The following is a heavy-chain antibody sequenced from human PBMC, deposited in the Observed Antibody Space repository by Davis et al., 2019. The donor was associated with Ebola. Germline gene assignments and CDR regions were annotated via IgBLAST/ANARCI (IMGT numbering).Heavy chain of an antibody. V-gene: IGHV6-1*01. J-gene: IGHJ4*02. CDR2: TYYTSQWYN. Sequence: HSQTLSLTCAISVDSVSSNSGAWNWIRQSPSRGLEWLGRTYYTSQWYNDYAVSVKSRMTINPDTSKNQFSLKLNSVTPEDTAVYYCGRGWLRTGIDYWGQGTLVTVSS. D-gene: IGHD5-12*01. CDR1: VDSVSSNSGA. CDR3: GRGWLRTGIDY.